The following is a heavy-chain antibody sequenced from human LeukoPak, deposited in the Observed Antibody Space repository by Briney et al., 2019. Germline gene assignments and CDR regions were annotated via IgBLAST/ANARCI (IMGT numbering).Heavy chain of an antibody. J-gene: IGHJ4*02. V-gene: IGHV3-21*01. CDR2: ISSSSSYI. Sequence: GGSLRLSCAASGFTFSSYSMNWVRQAPEKGLEWVSSISSSSSYIYYADSVKGRFTISRDNAKNSLYLQMNSLRAEDTAVYYCARGAVAGYFDYWGQGTLVTVSS. D-gene: IGHD6-19*01. CDR1: GFTFSSYS. CDR3: ARGAVAGYFDY.